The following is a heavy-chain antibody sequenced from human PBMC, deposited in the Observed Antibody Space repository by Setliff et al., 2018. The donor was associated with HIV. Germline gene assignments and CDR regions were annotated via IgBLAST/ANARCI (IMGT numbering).Heavy chain of an antibody. D-gene: IGHD6-19*01. J-gene: IGHJ5*01. Sequence: KTSETLSLTCSVSCGSINTSSYYWAWVRQPPGNELEWIGSIYHDGTTHYRSSLRSRAAISIDTSRSQISLKVRSVTAADTAVYFCAGHPVTSGWLSLNWFDPWGQGILVTVSS. CDR1: CGSINTSSYY. V-gene: IGHV4-39*07. CDR3: AGHPVTSGWLSLNWFDP. CDR2: IYHDGTT.